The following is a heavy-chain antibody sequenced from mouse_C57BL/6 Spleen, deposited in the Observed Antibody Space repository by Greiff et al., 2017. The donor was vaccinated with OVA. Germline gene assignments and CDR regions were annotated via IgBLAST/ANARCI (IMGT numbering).Heavy chain of an antibody. D-gene: IGHD1-1*01. CDR3: TGGYYGSSYVGFAY. Sequence: EVQVVESGGGLVQPGGSMKLSCVASGFTFSNYWMNWVRQSPEKGLEWVAQIRLKSDNYATHYAESVKGRFTISRDDSKSSVYLQMNNLRAEDTGIYYCTGGYYGSSYVGFAYWGQGTLVTVSA. CDR1: GFTFSNYW. V-gene: IGHV6-3*01. J-gene: IGHJ3*01. CDR2: IRLKSDNYAT.